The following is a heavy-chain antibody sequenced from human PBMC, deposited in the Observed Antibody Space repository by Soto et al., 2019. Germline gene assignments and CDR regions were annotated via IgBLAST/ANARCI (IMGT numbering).Heavy chain of an antibody. D-gene: IGHD1-20*01. CDR2: IKQDGSEK. J-gene: IGHJ6*02. CDR3: ARDLNSVTGNYGMDV. Sequence: GGSLRLSCAASGFTFSSYWTSWVRQAPGKGLEWVANIKQDGSEKYYVDSVKGRFTISRDNSKNTLYLQMNSLRAEDTAVYYCARDLNSVTGNYGMDVWGQGTTVTVSS. V-gene: IGHV3-7*03. CDR1: GFTFSSYW.